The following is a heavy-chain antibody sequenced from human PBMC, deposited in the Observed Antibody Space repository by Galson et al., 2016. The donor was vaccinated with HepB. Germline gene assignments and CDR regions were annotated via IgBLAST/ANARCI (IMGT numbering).Heavy chain of an antibody. J-gene: IGHJ5*02. CDR2: MYYSGTT. CDR1: GGSFGSSSDF. D-gene: IGHD2-2*02. Sequence: EPLSLTCTVSGGSFGSSSDFWGWIRQSPGKGMECIGYMYYSGTTYYNPSLKSRVTMSVDTSKNQFSLDVRSVTAADTAVYYCAKYTNCSSTSCFTAWFDPWGQGTRVTVSS. CDR3: AKYTNCSSTSCFTAWFDP. V-gene: IGHV4-61*01.